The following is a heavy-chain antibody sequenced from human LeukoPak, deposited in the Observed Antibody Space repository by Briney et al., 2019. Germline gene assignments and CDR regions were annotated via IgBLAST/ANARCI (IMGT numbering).Heavy chain of an antibody. CDR2: ISYDGSNK. V-gene: IGHV3-30*18. Sequence: GGSLRLSCAASGFTFSSYGMHWVRQAPGKGLEWVAVISYDGSNKYYADSVKGRFTISRDNSKNTLYLQMNSPRAEDTAVYYCAKDLRVSGFGGTGMDVWGQGTTVTVSS. CDR1: GFTFSSYG. CDR3: AKDLRVSGFGGTGMDV. J-gene: IGHJ6*02. D-gene: IGHD3-10*01.